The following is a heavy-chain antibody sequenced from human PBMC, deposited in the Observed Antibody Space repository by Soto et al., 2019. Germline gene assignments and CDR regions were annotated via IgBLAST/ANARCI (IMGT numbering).Heavy chain of an antibody. CDR2: INPSSGAT. CDR1: GYTFINYY. D-gene: IGHD1-1*01. V-gene: IGHV1-46*01. CDR3: ARSTDRYYFDY. J-gene: IGHJ4*02. Sequence: ASVKVSCKASGYTFINYYLHWVRQAPGQGLEWLGMINPSSGATTSAQKFQARVTMTRGSSPRTVDLGLSSLRSDDTAVYYCARSTDRYYFDYWGQGTLVTVPQ.